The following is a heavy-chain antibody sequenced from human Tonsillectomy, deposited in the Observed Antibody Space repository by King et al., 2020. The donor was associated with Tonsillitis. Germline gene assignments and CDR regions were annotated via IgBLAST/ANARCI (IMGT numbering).Heavy chain of an antibody. CDR1: GGSFSGYY. D-gene: IGHD3-16*01. CDR3: ARAILDFGGRRPAPAAFDI. Sequence: VQLQQWGAGLLKPSETLSLTCAVYGGSFSGYYWSWIRQPPGKGLEWIGEINHSGSTNYNPSLKSRVTISVDTSKNQFSLKLSSVTAADTAVYYCARAILDFGGRRPAPAAFDIWGQGTMVTVSS. CDR2: INHSGST. V-gene: IGHV4-34*01. J-gene: IGHJ3*02.